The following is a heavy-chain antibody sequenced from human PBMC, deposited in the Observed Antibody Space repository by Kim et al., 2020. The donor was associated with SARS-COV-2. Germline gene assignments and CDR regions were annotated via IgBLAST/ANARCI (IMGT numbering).Heavy chain of an antibody. CDR2: MYISGTT. Sequence: SETLSLTCTVSGASISSNYWTWIRQPAGKGLEWIGRMYISGTTNYNPSLKGRVTISLDTSKNQFSLKLTSVTAADTAVYYCARVATSPRRPIDYWGQGILVTVSP. V-gene: IGHV4-4*07. CDR1: GASISSNY. J-gene: IGHJ4*02. CDR3: ARVATSPRRPIDY.